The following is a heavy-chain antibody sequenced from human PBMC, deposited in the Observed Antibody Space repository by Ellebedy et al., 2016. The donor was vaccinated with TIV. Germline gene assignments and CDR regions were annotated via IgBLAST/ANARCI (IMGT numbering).Heavy chain of an antibody. CDR2: ISYDGSNI. Sequence: GESLKISCAASGFTFSSYAMHWVRQAPGKGLEWVAVISYDGSNIYYADSMKGRFTISRDNSKNSLYLQMNSLRAEDTALYYCAKDIFPSSFGPFDNWGQGTLVTVSS. V-gene: IGHV3-30-3*01. CDR1: GFTFSSYA. CDR3: AKDIFPSSFGPFDN. J-gene: IGHJ4*02. D-gene: IGHD3-16*01.